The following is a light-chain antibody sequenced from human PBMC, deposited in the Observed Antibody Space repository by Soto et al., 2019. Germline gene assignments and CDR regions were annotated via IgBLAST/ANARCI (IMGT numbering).Light chain of an antibody. Sequence: VVTQSPATLSVPPGERATLSCRASQSVTTNLAWYQQKPGQPPKLLIYWASTRESGVPDRFSGSGSGTDFTLTISSLQAEDVAVYYCQQYYSTPFTFGPGTKVDIK. CDR2: WAS. CDR1: QSVTTN. CDR3: QQYYSTPFT. J-gene: IGKJ3*01. V-gene: IGKV4-1*01.